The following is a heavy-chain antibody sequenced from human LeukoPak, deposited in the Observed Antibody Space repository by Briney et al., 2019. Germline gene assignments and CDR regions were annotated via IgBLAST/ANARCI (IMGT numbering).Heavy chain of an antibody. Sequence: SETLSLTCTVSGYSISSGYYWGWIRQPPGKGLEWIGSIYHSGSTYYNPSLKSRVTISVDTSKNQFSLKLSSVTAADTAVYYCARVIYYYDSSGPYYFDYWGQGTLVTVSS. D-gene: IGHD3-22*01. CDR3: ARVIYYYDSSGPYYFDY. V-gene: IGHV4-38-2*02. CDR2: IYHSGST. J-gene: IGHJ4*02. CDR1: GYSISSGYY.